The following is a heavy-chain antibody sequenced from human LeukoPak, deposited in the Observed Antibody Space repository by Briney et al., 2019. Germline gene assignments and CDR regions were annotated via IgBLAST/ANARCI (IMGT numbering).Heavy chain of an antibody. D-gene: IGHD4-23*01. V-gene: IGHV3-21*01. CDR2: ISSSSYI. Sequence: KPGGSLRLSCAASGFTFSSYSMNWVRQAPGKGLEWVSSISSSSYIYYADSVKGRFTISRDNARNSLYLQMNSLRAEDTALYYCARDGDTVLTRGYYYYMDVWGKGTTVTVSS. J-gene: IGHJ6*03. CDR1: GFTFSSYS. CDR3: ARDGDTVLTRGYYYYMDV.